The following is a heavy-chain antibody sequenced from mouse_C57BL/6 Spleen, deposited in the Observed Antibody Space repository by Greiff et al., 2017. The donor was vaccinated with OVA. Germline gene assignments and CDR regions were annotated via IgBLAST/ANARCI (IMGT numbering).Heavy chain of an antibody. Sequence: QVQLQQPGAELVRPGSSVKLSCKASGYTFTSYWMDWVKQRPGQGLEWIGNIYPSDSETHYNQKFKDKATLTVDKSSSTAYMQLSSLTSEDSAVYYCARRDYDYCPDYWGQGTTLTVSS. D-gene: IGHD2-4*01. CDR3: ARRDYDYCPDY. CDR2: IYPSDSET. J-gene: IGHJ2*01. CDR1: GYTFTSYW. V-gene: IGHV1-61*01.